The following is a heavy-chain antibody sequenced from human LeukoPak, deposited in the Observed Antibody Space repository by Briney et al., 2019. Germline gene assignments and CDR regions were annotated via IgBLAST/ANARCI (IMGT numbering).Heavy chain of an antibody. CDR1: GFIFSSYG. CDR3: AKEGVSSGWYSNWFDP. Sequence: PGRSLRLSCAASGFIFSSYGIHWVRQAPGKGLEWVALISDEGSNEYYADSVEGRFTVSRDNSKNTLYLQMNSLRAEDTAVYYCAKEGVSSGWYSNWFDPWGQGTLVTVSS. V-gene: IGHV3-30*18. J-gene: IGHJ5*02. CDR2: ISDEGSNE. D-gene: IGHD6-19*01.